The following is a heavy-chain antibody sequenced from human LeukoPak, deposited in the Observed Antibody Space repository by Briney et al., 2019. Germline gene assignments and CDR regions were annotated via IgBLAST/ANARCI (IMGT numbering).Heavy chain of an antibody. CDR3: ARLREIPVFGVVTKSTSYFDY. J-gene: IGHJ4*02. V-gene: IGHV3-7*01. D-gene: IGHD3-3*01. CDR1: GFTFRSYG. CDR2: IKQDRSEK. Sequence: GGSLRLSCAASGFTFRSYGMHWVRQAPGKGLELVANIKQDRSEKYYVDSVKGRFIISRDNAKNSLYLQMNSLRAEDTAVYYCARLREIPVFGVVTKSTSYFDYWGQGTLVTVSS.